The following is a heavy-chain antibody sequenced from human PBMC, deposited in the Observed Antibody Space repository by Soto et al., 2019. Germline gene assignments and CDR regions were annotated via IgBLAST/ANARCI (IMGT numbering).Heavy chain of an antibody. V-gene: IGHV1-18*01. D-gene: IGHD1-7*01. J-gene: IGHJ3*02. CDR3: GRKNGELRDGLDI. CDR2: ISPYNGNT. CDR1: GYIFFTYG. Sequence: QVQLVQSGPEVKKPGASVKVSCKASGYIFFTYGVSWVRQAPGQGLEWMGWISPYNGNTHYTQKLQGRVTVTTDRSTNPAYMELRSLPPDDTAVYYCGRKNGELRDGLDIWGQGTMVTVSS.